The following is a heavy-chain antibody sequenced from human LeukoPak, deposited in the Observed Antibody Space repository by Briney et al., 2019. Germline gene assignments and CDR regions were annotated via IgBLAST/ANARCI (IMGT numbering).Heavy chain of an antibody. D-gene: IGHD3-22*01. CDR1: GGSISSSSYY. Sequence: QASQTLSLTCTVSGGSISSSSYYWGWIRQPPGKGLEWIGSIYYSGSTYYNPSLKSRVTISVDTSKNQFSLRLSSVTAADTAVYYCARDDYDSSGYYLRDAFDIWGQGTMVTVSS. CDR3: ARDDYDSSGYYLRDAFDI. J-gene: IGHJ3*02. V-gene: IGHV4-39*07. CDR2: IYYSGST.